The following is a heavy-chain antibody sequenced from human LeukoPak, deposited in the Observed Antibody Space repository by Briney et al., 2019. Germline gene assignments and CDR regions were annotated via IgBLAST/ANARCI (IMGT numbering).Heavy chain of an antibody. CDR2: INPNSGGT. D-gene: IGHD3-10*01. V-gene: IGHV1-2*02. CDR1: GYTFTGYY. CDR3: ARVHGSGGGGFDP. J-gene: IGHJ5*02. Sequence: ASVKVSCKASGYTFTGYYMHWVRQAPGQGLERMGWINPNSGGTNYAQKFQGRVTMTRDTSISTAYMELSRLRSDDTAVYYCARVHGSGGGGFDPWGQGTLVTVSS.